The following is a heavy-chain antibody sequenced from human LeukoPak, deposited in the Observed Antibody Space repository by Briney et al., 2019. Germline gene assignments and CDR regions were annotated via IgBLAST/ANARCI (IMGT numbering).Heavy chain of an antibody. CDR1: GYTLTELS. Sequence: ASVKVPCKVSGYTLTELSMHWVRQAPGKGLEWMGGFDPEDGETIYAQKFQGRVTMTEDTSTDTAYMELSSLRSEDTAVYYCATSSNLRLVVVAATYYFDYWGQGTLVTVSS. CDR3: ATSSNLRLVVVAATYYFDY. D-gene: IGHD2-15*01. J-gene: IGHJ4*02. V-gene: IGHV1-24*01. CDR2: FDPEDGET.